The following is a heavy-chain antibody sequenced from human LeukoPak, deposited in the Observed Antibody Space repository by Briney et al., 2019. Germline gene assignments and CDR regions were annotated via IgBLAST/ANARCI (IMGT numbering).Heavy chain of an antibody. CDR2: ISSSSSYI. D-gene: IGHD3-16*02. CDR3: AKSLEQLSRPFDF. Sequence: GGSLRLSCAASGFTFSSYSMNWVRQAPGKGLEWVSSISSSSSYIYYADSVKGRFTISRDNSKNTLYLQMNSLRTEDTAVYYCAKSLEQLSRPFDFWGPGTLVAVSS. CDR1: GFTFSSYS. J-gene: IGHJ4*02. V-gene: IGHV3-21*01.